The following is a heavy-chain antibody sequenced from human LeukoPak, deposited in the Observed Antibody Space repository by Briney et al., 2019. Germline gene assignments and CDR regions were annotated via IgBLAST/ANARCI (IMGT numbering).Heavy chain of an antibody. CDR1: GFTFSAYW. Sequence: PGGSLRLSCAASGFTFSAYWMSWVRQAPGKGLEWVANIKLDGSEKYYVDSAKGRFTISRDNAKNSLYLQMNSLRAEDTAVYYCARGGRNLDYWGQGTLVTVSS. CDR3: ARGGRNLDY. V-gene: IGHV3-7*01. J-gene: IGHJ4*02. D-gene: IGHD2/OR15-2a*01. CDR2: IKLDGSEK.